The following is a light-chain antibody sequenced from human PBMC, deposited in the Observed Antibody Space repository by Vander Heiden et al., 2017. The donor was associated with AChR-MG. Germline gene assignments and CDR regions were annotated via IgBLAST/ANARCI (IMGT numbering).Light chain of an antibody. V-gene: IGLV1-44*01. CDR2: SND. CDR3: AAWDDSLNGVV. Sequence: QSVLTQPPSASGTPAQCVAVSCSGSTSNIGTNTVSWYLQVPGTAPRLLIYSNDQRPSGVPGRISGSKSGTSASLAISGLRTEDEAHYYCAAWDDSLNGVVFGGGTKLTVL. J-gene: IGLJ2*01. CDR1: TSNIGTNT.